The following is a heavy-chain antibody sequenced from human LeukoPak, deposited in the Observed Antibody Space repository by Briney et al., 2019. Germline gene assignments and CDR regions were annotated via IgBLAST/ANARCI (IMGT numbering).Heavy chain of an antibody. CDR1: GYSISSVYY. Sequence: SETLSHTCAVSGYSISSVYYWGWIRQPPGKALEWIGSIYHSGRTYYNPSLKSRVTISVDTSKNQFSLKLSSVTAADTAVYYCAIINSGKYYFDYWGQGTLVTVSS. V-gene: IGHV4-38-2*01. CDR2: IYHSGRT. D-gene: IGHD2/OR15-2a*01. J-gene: IGHJ4*02. CDR3: AIINSGKYYFDY.